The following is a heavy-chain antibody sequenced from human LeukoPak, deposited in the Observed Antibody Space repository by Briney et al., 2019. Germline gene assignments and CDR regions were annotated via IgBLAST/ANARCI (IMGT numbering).Heavy chain of an antibody. Sequence: PSETLSLTCTVSGGSISSYYWSWIRQPPGKGLEWIGHIYYSGSTNYNPSLKSRVTISVDTSKNQFSLKLSSVTAADTAVYYCARVGCSGGSCYSRKAFDIRGQGTMVTVSS. CDR2: IYYSGST. V-gene: IGHV4-59*01. D-gene: IGHD2-15*01. CDR1: GGSISSYY. CDR3: ARVGCSGGSCYSRKAFDI. J-gene: IGHJ3*02.